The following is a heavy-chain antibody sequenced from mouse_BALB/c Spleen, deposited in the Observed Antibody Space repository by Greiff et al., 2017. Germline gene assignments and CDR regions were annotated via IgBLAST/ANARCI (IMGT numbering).Heavy chain of an antibody. CDR2: INPYNDGT. D-gene: IGHD2-3*01. CDR3: ASPDGYYDY. V-gene: IGHV1-14*01. CDR1: GYTFTSYV. J-gene: IGHJ2*01. Sequence: VHVKQSGPELVKPGASVKMSCKASGYTFTSYVMHWVKQKPGQGLEWIGYINPYNDGTKYNEKFKGKATLTSDKSSSTAYMELSSLTSEDSAVYYCASPDGYYDYWGQGTTLTVSS.